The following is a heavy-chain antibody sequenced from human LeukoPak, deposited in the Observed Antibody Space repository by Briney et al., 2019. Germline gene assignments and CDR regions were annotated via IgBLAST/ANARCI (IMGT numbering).Heavy chain of an antibody. CDR2: IWYDGSNK. Sequence: GRSLRLSCAASGFTFSSYGMHWVRQAPGKGLEWVAVIWYDGSNKYYADSAKGRFTISRDNSKNTLYLQMNSLRAEDTAVYYCASHDGSGYFYFDYWGQGTLVTVSS. CDR3: ASHDGSGYFYFDY. D-gene: IGHD3-22*01. CDR1: GFTFSSYG. J-gene: IGHJ4*02. V-gene: IGHV3-33*01.